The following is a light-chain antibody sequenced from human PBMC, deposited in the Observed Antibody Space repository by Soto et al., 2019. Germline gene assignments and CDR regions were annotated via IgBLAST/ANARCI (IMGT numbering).Light chain of an antibody. V-gene: IGLV1-44*01. CDR1: SSNIGTNT. Sequence: QSVLTQPPSASGTPGQRVSISCSGGSSNIGTNTVNWYQQLPGTAPKLLIFSNDERPSGVPDRFSGSKSGTSASLAISGLQSDDEADDYCATWDDSLNGVVFGGGTKLTVL. J-gene: IGLJ2*01. CDR2: SND. CDR3: ATWDDSLNGVV.